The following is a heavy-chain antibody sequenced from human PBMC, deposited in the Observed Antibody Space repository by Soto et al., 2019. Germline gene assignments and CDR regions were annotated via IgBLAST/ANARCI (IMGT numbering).Heavy chain of an antibody. Sequence: SETLSLTCTVSGGSISSSYWSRIRQPPGKGLEWIGFIYYTGITKYNPSLQSRVTISVDTSKNQFSLKLSSVTAADTAVYYCASSSSSWYYYYMDVWGKGTTVTAP. J-gene: IGHJ6*03. CDR1: GGSISSSY. V-gene: IGHV4-59*08. D-gene: IGHD6-6*01. CDR2: IYYTGIT. CDR3: ASSSSSWYYYYMDV.